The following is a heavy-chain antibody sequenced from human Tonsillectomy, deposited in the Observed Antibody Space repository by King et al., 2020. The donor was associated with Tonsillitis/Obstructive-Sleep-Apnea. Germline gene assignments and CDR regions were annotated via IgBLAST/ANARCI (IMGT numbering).Heavy chain of an antibody. J-gene: IGHJ5*02. CDR1: GYNFINYG. CDR3: ARDDYGDYWFDP. V-gene: IGHV1-18*01. D-gene: IGHD4-17*01. Sequence: VQLVESGAEVKKPGASVKVSCKASGYNFINYGISWVRQAPGQGLEWMGWISTYNGSTNYAQKRQGRVMMTTDTSTSTTYMELRSLRSDDTAVYYCARDDYGDYWFDPWGQGTLVTVSS. CDR2: ISTYNGST.